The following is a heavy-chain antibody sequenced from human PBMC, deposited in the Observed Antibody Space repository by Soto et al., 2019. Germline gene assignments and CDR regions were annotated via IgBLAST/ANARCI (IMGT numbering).Heavy chain of an antibody. D-gene: IGHD3-10*01. CDR3: ARHASDYYGSGSYPNAHVDY. J-gene: IGHJ4*02. CDR1: DYNIRCSSYY. Sequence: LQTMSLTCTFADYNIRCSSYYWGWISQPPGKGLEWIGSIYYSGSTYYNPSLKSRVTISVDTSKNQFSLKLSSVTAADTAVYYCARHASDYYGSGSYPNAHVDYWGQGTLVTVSS. V-gene: IGHV4-39*01. CDR2: IYYSGST.